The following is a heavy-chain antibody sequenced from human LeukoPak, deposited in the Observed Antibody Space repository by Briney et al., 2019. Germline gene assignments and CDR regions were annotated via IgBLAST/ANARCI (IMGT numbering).Heavy chain of an antibody. CDR2: IYSAGST. J-gene: IGHJ4*02. CDR1: GFTVSTNY. D-gene: IGHD2-21*02. V-gene: IGHV3-53*01. CDR3: ARPTVKGY. Sequence: GGSLRLSCAASGFTVSTNYMTWVRQAPGKGLEWVSVIYSAGSTFYADSVKGRFTISRDNSKNTLYLQVNSLRAEDTAVYYCARPTVKGYWGQGTLVTVSS.